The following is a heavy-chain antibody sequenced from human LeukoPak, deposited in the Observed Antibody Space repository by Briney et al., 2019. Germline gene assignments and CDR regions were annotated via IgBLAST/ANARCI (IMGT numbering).Heavy chain of an antibody. CDR2: ISYDGSNK. D-gene: IGHD4-17*01. J-gene: IGHJ4*02. CDR1: EFPFTNYA. Sequence: GGSLRLSCAASEFPFTNYAMHWVRQAPGKGLEWVAIISYDGSNKYYADSVKGRFTISRDSSKNTLYLQMNSLRTEDTAVYYCARETGSAVGSTDFDYWGQGTLVTVSS. CDR3: ARETGSAVGSTDFDY. V-gene: IGHV3-30-3*01.